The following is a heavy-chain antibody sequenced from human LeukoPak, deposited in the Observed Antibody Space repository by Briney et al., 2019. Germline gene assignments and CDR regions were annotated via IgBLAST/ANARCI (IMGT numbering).Heavy chain of an antibody. Sequence: SETLSLTCSVSDGSMGTYYWGWIRQPPGKRLEWIGYIYYSGSTTYNPSLKSRVTVSVDTSKNQFSLKLTSMTAADTAVYYCARGRLGRQHSSFFDSWGHGALVTVSS. CDR2: IYYSGST. CDR1: DGSMGTYY. D-gene: IGHD2-2*01. CDR3: ARGRLGRQHSSFFDS. J-gene: IGHJ4*01. V-gene: IGHV4-59*08.